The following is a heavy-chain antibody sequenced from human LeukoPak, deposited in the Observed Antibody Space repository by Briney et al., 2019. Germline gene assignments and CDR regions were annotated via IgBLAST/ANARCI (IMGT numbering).Heavy chain of an antibody. V-gene: IGHV4-59*08. CDR3: ARHAMISSSSGFDY. D-gene: IGHD6-6*01. J-gene: IGHJ4*02. Sequence: KPSETLSLTCAVSGGSITSFYWSWIRQPPGKGLEYIGHIYQSGTTNYNPSLRSRVTLSIDTSKNQFSLRLTSLTAADTAVYYCARHAMISSSSGFDYWGQGTLVTVSS. CDR2: IYQSGTT. CDR1: GGSITSFY.